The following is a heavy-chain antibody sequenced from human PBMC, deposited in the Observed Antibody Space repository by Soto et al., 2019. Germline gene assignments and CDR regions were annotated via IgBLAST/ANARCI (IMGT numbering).Heavy chain of an antibody. J-gene: IGHJ4*02. Sequence: EVQLVESGGGLVKPGGSLRLSCAASGFTFSSYSMNWVRQAPGKGLEWVSSISSSSSYIYYADSVKGRFTISRDNAKNSLYLQMNSLRAEDTAVYYCATFLTPGDLGRLRFPVVDYWGQGTLVTVSS. CDR3: ATFLTPGDLGRLRFPVVDY. D-gene: IGHD3-16*01. CDR2: ISSSSSYI. V-gene: IGHV3-21*01. CDR1: GFTFSSYS.